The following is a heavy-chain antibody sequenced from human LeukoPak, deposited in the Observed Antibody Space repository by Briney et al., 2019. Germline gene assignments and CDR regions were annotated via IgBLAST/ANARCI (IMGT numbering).Heavy chain of an antibody. V-gene: IGHV1-18*01. CDR3: ARGGGYCSSTSCPLEGY. Sequence: ASVKVSCKASGYTFTSYGISWVRQAPGQGLEWMGWISAYNGNTSYAQKFQGRVTMTRDTSTSTVYMELSSLRSEDTAVYYCARGGGYCSSTSCPLEGYWGQGTLVTVSS. D-gene: IGHD2-2*03. J-gene: IGHJ4*02. CDR1: GYTFTSYG. CDR2: ISAYNGNT.